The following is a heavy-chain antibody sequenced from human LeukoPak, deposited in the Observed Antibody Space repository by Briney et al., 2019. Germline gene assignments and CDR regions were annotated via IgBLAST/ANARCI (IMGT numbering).Heavy chain of an antibody. CDR3: ARAGSYTSGWYVIDH. J-gene: IGHJ4*02. Sequence: GGSLRLSCAASGFTVSNTYMSWVRQAPGKGLEWASVIYSGGSTDYADSVKGRFTISRDNSKNTLYLQMNSLRAEDTAVYYCARAGSYTSGWYVIDHWGQGTLVTVSS. CDR2: IYSGGST. CDR1: GFTVSNTY. D-gene: IGHD6-19*01. V-gene: IGHV3-53*01.